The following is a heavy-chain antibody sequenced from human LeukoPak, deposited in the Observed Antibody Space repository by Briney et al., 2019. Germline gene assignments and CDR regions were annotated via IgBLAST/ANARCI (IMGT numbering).Heavy chain of an antibody. Sequence: GGSLRLSCAASRFTFSSNSMNWVRQAPGKGLEWVSYISSSSSTIYYADSVKGRFTISRDNAKNSLYLQMSSLRAEDTAVYYCARGRKEGYDILTGYPKDYYYYSMDVWGKGTTVTVSS. V-gene: IGHV3-48*01. J-gene: IGHJ6*03. CDR1: RFTFSSNS. CDR3: ARGRKEGYDILTGYPKDYYYYSMDV. D-gene: IGHD3-9*01. CDR2: ISSSSSTI.